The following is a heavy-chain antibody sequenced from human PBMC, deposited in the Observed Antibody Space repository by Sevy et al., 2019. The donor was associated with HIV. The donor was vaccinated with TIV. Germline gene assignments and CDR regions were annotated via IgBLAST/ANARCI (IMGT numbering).Heavy chain of an antibody. Sequence: GGSLRLSCVDSGFTFHSHAMHWVRQAPGKGLEWVAAVSYDGSNKFYTDSVKGRFVISRDNSKNTLYLQINSLRVEDTDVSHCARDRGAPPTAILYYFDFWGQGTLVTVSS. V-gene: IGHV3-30*09. D-gene: IGHD5-18*01. CDR2: VSYDGSNK. CDR3: ARDRGAPPTAILYYFDF. CDR1: GFTFHSHA. J-gene: IGHJ4*02.